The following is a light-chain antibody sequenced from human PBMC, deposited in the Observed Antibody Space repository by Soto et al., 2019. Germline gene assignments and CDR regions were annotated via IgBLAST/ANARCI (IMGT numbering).Light chain of an antibody. V-gene: IGLV2-23*01. Sequence: QSVLTQPASVSGSPGQSITISCTGTSSDVGSYNLVSWYQQHPGKAPKLMIYEGSKRPSGVSNRFSGSKSGNTASLTISGLQAEDEADYYCFSYAGSSTVLFGGGTKLTVL. J-gene: IGLJ2*01. CDR2: EGS. CDR3: FSYAGSSTVL. CDR1: SSDVGSYNL.